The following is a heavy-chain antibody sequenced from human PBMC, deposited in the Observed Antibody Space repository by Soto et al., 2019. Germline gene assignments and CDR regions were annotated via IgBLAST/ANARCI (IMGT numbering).Heavy chain of an antibody. CDR3: ARGFGGIVATAFDY. J-gene: IGHJ4*02. CDR2: IIPILGIA. Sequence: SVKVSCKASGGTFSSYTISWVRQAPGQGLEWMGRIIPILGIANYAQKFQGRVTITADKSTSTAYMELSSLRSEDTAVYYCARGFGGIVATAFDYWGQGTLVTVS. D-gene: IGHD5-12*01. CDR1: GGTFSSYT. V-gene: IGHV1-69*02.